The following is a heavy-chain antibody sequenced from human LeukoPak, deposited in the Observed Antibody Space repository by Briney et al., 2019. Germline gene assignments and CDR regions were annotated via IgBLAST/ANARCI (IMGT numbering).Heavy chain of an antibody. D-gene: IGHD4-17*01. CDR3: ARGPNGVTTVTTGAFDI. CDR1: GGTFSSEA. J-gene: IGHJ3*02. Sequence: GASVRVSCKPSGGTFSSEALIWGGQAPGQGVEWMGGIIPIFGRADYAQKFQDIVTITADESTSTVYMELSSLRSEDTAVCYCARGPNGVTTVTTGAFDIWGQGTMVTVSS. V-gene: IGHV1-69*13. CDR2: IIPIFGRA.